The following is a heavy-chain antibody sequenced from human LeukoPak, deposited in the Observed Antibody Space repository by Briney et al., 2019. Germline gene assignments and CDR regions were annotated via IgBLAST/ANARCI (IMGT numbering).Heavy chain of an antibody. D-gene: IGHD1-26*01. CDR1: GFSFSSYG. J-gene: IGHJ4*02. Sequence: GGSLRLSCEASGFSFSSYGMSWVRQAPGEGLEWVSGFSASDGSRYYADSVKGRFTISRDNSKNTLYLQMNSLRAEDTAVYYCAKTIPSGSYYHEGGYYFDYWGQGTLVTVSS. V-gene: IGHV3-23*01. CDR3: AKTIPSGSYYHEGGYYFDY. CDR2: FSASDGSR.